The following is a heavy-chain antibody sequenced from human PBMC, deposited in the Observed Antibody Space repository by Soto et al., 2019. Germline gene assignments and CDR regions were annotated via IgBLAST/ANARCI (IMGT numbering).Heavy chain of an antibody. J-gene: IGHJ5*02. D-gene: IGHD3-10*01. CDR2: IWYDGSNK. CDR3: ARQIYRADHWFDP. Sequence: PRWSLRLSCAASGFTFSSYGMHWVRQAPGKGLEWVAVIWYDGSNKYYADSVKGRFTISRDNSKNTLYLQMNSLRAEDTAAYYCARQIYRADHWFDPWGQGTLVTVSS. CDR1: GFTFSSYG. V-gene: IGHV3-33*01.